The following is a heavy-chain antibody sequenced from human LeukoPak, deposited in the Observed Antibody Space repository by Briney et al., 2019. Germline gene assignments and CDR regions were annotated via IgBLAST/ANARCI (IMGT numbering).Heavy chain of an antibody. J-gene: IGHJ4*02. Sequence: KSGESLKISCKGSGYSFTSYWIGWVRQMPGKGLEWMGIINPSGGSTNYAQKFQGRVTMTRDTSTSTVYMELSSLRSEDTAVYYCARDLGRVSFGVVIESIDYWGQGTLVTVSS. CDR3: ARDLGRVSFGVVIESIDY. D-gene: IGHD3-3*01. CDR2: INPSGGST. CDR1: GYSFTSYW. V-gene: IGHV1-46*01.